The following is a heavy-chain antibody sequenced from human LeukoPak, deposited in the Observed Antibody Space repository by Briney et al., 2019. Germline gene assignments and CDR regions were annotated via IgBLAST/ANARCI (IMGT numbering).Heavy chain of an antibody. CDR3: ARAPIKRWLSNRPLRYFDL. J-gene: IGHJ2*01. V-gene: IGHV4-39*07. CDR2: IYYSGST. Sequence: SETLSLTCTVSGGSISSGPYYWGWIRQPPGKGLEWIGTIYYSGSTYYNPSLKSRVTMSVDTSKNQFSLKLSSVTAADTAVYYCARAPIKRWLSNRPLRYFDLWGRGTLVTVSS. CDR1: GGSISSGPYY. D-gene: IGHD3-22*01.